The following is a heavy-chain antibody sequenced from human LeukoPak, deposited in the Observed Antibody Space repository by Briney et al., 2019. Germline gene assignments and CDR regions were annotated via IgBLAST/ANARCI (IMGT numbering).Heavy chain of an antibody. J-gene: IGHJ4*02. V-gene: IGHV4-39*07. CDR2: IYYSGST. CDR1: GGSISSSSYH. Sequence: KPSETLSLTCTVSGGSISSSSYHWGWIRQPPGKGLEWIGSIYYSGSTYYNPSLKSRVTISVDTSKNQFSLKLSSVTAADTAVYYCARGEPPLRFLEWLLAFDYWGQGTLVTVSS. D-gene: IGHD3-3*01. CDR3: ARGEPPLRFLEWLLAFDY.